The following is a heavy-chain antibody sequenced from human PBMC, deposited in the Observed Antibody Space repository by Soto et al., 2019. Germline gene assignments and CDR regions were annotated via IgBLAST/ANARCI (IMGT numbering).Heavy chain of an antibody. CDR1: GYTFTHYF. CDR2: INPKSGDT. V-gene: IGHV1-2*02. Sequence: QVRLMQSGPEVRRPGASVTVSCKASGYTFTHYFIHWVRRAPGQGLEWMGYINPKSGDTHYAQTFRGRVSMTRDTSTDTANMGLSSLKSDDTAVYFCARVPGNKSSRGDFWGQRTPITVSS. D-gene: IGHD6-6*01. J-gene: IGHJ4*02. CDR3: ARVPGNKSSRGDF.